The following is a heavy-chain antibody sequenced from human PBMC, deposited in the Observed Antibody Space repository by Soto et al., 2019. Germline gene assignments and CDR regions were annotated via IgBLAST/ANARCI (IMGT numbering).Heavy chain of an antibody. J-gene: IGHJ4*02. CDR3: ASDGGAY. CDR1: GFTFSSYA. CDR2: MSYDGRNK. D-gene: IGHD3-16*01. Sequence: QVQLVESGGGVVQPGSSLRLSCAASGFTFSSYAMHCVRRAPGKGLAWMAVMSYDGRNKYYADSGKGRFTISRDNSKNKLYMQMNSLRPEHKALYYCASDGGAYWGQGTLVIVSS. V-gene: IGHV3-30-3*01.